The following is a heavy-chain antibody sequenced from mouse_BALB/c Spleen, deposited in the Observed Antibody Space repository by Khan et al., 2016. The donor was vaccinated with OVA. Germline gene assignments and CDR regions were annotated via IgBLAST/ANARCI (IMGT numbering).Heavy chain of an antibody. D-gene: IGHD2-1*01. V-gene: IGHV1S81*02. CDR2: INPSTGGT. J-gene: IGHJ3*01. CDR3: TRSGYGTFAY. CDR1: GYTFTSYY. Sequence: VQLQESGAELVKPGASVRLSCKASGYTFTSYYLYWVKQRPGHGLEWIGDINPSTGGTNFNEKFKSKATLTVDKSSSTAYMQLSSLTSADSAVYYCTRSGYGTFAYWGQGTLVTVS.